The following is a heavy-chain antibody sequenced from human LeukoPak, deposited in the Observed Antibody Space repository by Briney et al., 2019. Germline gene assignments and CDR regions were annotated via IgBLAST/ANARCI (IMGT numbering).Heavy chain of an antibody. D-gene: IGHD3-3*01. Sequence: PGGSLRLSCAASGFTFSSYAMSWVRQAPGKGLEWVSAISGSGGSTYYADSVKGRFTTSRDNSKNTLYLQMNSLRAEDTAVYYCAKVPARITIFGVARFDPWGQGTLVTVSS. CDR2: ISGSGGST. CDR1: GFTFSSYA. V-gene: IGHV3-23*01. CDR3: AKVPARITIFGVARFDP. J-gene: IGHJ5*02.